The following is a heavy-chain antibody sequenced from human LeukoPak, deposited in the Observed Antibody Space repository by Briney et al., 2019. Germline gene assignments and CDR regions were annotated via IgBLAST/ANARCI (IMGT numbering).Heavy chain of an antibody. CDR1: GGSLSGYD. CDR2: INHSGST. Sequence: PSETLSLTCVVYGGSLSGYDWSWIRQPPGKGLEWIGEINHSGSTNYNPSLKSRVTISVDTSKNQFSLKLSSVTAADTAVYYSARGRGREKNYYDSSGPIRPRYYYYGMDVWGQGTTVTVSS. D-gene: IGHD3-22*01. V-gene: IGHV4-34*01. CDR3: ARGRGREKNYYDSSGPIRPRYYYYGMDV. J-gene: IGHJ6*02.